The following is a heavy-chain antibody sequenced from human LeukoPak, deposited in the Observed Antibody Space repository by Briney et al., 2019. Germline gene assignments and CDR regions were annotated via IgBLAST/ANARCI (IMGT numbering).Heavy chain of an antibody. CDR3: TSFGGDFWSGYPYYFDY. Sequence: GGSLRLSCAASGFTFSNAWMSWVRQAPGKGLEWVGRIKSKTDGGTTDYAAPVKGRFTSSRDDSKNTLYLQMNSLKTEDTAVYYCTSFGGDFWSGYPYYFDYWGQGTLVTVSS. CDR1: GFTFSNAW. V-gene: IGHV3-15*01. J-gene: IGHJ4*02. CDR2: IKSKTDGGTT. D-gene: IGHD3-3*01.